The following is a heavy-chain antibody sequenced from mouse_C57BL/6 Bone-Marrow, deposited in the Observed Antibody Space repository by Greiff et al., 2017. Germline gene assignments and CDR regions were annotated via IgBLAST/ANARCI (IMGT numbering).Heavy chain of an antibody. CDR1: YFAFMASA. D-gene: IGHD2-1*01. J-gene: IGHJ2*01. CDR3: AKSRLENYHYFDY. Sequence: LQESGAELVRPGSSVKLSCKDSYFAFMASAMHWVKQRPGHGLEWIGSFTMYSDATEYTENFKGKATLTANTSSSTTYMELSSLTSKDSAVYYCAKSRLENYHYFDYWGQGTTLTVSS. V-gene: IGHV1-49*01. CDR2: FTMYSDAT.